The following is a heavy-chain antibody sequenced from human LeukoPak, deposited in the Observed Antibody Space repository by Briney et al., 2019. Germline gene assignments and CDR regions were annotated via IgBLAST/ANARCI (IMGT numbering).Heavy chain of an antibody. D-gene: IGHD3-10*01. V-gene: IGHV3-48*03. J-gene: IGHJ4*02. CDR2: ISSSGGTT. Sequence: GGSLRLSCAASGFTFNSFEMNWVRQAPGKGLEWVSYISSSGGTTYYADSVKGRFTISRDNAKNSLYLQMNSLRAEDTALYYCARDTRGFDYWGQGTLVTVSS. CDR3: ARDTRGFDY. CDR1: GFTFNSFE.